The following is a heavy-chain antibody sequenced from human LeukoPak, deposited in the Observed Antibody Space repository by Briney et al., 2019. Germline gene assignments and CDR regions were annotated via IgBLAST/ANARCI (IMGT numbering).Heavy chain of an antibody. CDR3: ARILNYYGSGSYYNGGDY. CDR1: GGSISSSSYY. D-gene: IGHD3-10*01. Sequence: SETLSLTCTVPGGSISSSSYYWGWIRQPPGKGLEWIGSIYYSGSAYYNPSLKSRVTISVDTSKNQFSLKLSSVTAADTAVYYCARILNYYGSGSYYNGGDYWGQGTLVTVSS. CDR2: IYYSGSA. V-gene: IGHV4-39*01. J-gene: IGHJ4*02.